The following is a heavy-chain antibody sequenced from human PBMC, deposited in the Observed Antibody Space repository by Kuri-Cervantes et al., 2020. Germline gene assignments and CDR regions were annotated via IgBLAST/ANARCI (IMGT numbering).Heavy chain of an antibody. Sequence: GESLKISCAASGFTFSSYAMSWVRQAPGKGLEWVSAISGSGGSTYYADSVKGRFTISRDNSKNTLYLQMNSLRAEDTAVYYCAGEDIVVVPAAILGYGGMDVWGQGTTVTVSS. CDR2: ISGSGGST. J-gene: IGHJ6*02. V-gene: IGHV3-23*01. D-gene: IGHD2-2*02. CDR1: GFTFSSYA. CDR3: AGEDIVVVPAAILGYGGMDV.